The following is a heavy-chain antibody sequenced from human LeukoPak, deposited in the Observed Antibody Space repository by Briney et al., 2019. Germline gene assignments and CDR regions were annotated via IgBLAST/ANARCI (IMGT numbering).Heavy chain of an antibody. V-gene: IGHV3-33*01. Sequence: GGSLRLSCAASGFTFSSYGMHWVRQAPGKGLEWVAVIWYDGSNKYYADSVKGRFTISRDNSKNTLYLQMNSLRAEDTAVYYCARVGLPYYYYGMDVWGQGTTVTVSS. CDR2: IWYDGSNK. CDR3: ARVGLPYYYYGMDV. J-gene: IGHJ6*02. CDR1: GFTFSSYG. D-gene: IGHD5-12*01.